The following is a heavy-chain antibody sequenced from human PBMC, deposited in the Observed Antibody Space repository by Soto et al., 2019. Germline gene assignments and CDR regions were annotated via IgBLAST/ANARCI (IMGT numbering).Heavy chain of an antibody. CDR2: RSPDDSDV. CDR1: GYTFSDYW. J-gene: IGHJ3*02. D-gene: IGHD3-9*01. Sequence: GESLKISCQASGYTFSDYWIGWVRQVPGEGLEWMVIRSPDDSDVIYSPSFGHVTISPDMSINTAYLQWRSLQASDTALYYCVSASYPFDWFPEAFDIWGQGTMVTVSS. CDR3: VSASYPFDWFPEAFDI. V-gene: IGHV5-51*01.